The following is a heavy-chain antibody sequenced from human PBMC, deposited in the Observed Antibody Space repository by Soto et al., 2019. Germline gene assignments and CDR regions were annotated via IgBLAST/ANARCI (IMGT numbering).Heavy chain of an antibody. D-gene: IGHD6-13*01. CDR1: GDTYTSYY. J-gene: IGHJ5*02. CDR3: ARESILAAAGRWFDP. CDR2: INPNSGGT. Sequence: ASVKVSCKASGDTYTSYYMHWLRQAPGQGLEWMGWINPNSGGTNYAQKFQGRVTMTRDTSISTAYMGLSRLRSDDTAVYYCARESILAAAGRWFDPWGQGTLVTVSS. V-gene: IGHV1-2*02.